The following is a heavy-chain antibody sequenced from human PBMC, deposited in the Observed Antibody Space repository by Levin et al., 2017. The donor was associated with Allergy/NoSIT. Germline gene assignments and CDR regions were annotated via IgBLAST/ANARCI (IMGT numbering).Heavy chain of an antibody. CDR2: IYWDDDK. CDR1: GFSLTTTGVG. V-gene: IGHV2-5*02. CDR3: AQKGIVYSTRWYRPFDY. D-gene: IGHD6-13*01. Sequence: SGPTLVKPTQTLTLTCTFSGFSLTTTGVGVGWIRQPPGKALEWLALIYWDDDKRYSPSLKSRLTITKDTSKNQVVLTMTNMDPVDTATYYCAQKGIVYSTRWYRPFDYWGQGTLVTVSS. J-gene: IGHJ4*02.